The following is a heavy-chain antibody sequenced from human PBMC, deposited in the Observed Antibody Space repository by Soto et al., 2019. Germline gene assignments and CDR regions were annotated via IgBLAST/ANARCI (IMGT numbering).Heavy chain of an antibody. J-gene: IGHJ4*02. CDR1: GFSLSTSGVG. Sequence: SGPTLVNPTQTLTLTRTFSGFSLSTSGVGVGWIRQPPGKALEWLALIYWDDDKRYSPSLKSRLTITKDTSKNQVVLTIPIMDLVDAATYSCSHPKYSSRWYAGIFGARGSLDTVSS. CDR3: SHPKYSSRWYAGIF. D-gene: IGHD6-13*01. V-gene: IGHV2-5*02. CDR2: IYWDDDK.